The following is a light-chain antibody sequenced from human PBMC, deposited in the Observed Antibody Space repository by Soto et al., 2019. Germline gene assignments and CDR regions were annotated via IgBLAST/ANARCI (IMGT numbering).Light chain of an antibody. V-gene: IGKV1-39*01. CDR2: AAS. Sequence: DIQMTQSPSSLSASVGDRVIITCRASQNINTFLNWYQQKPGKAPKLLIYAASTLQTGVPSRFSGSGSGTDFTLTISSLQPDDFATYYCQQSHTIPPVTFGQGTKLEI. CDR1: QNINTF. J-gene: IGKJ2*01. CDR3: QQSHTIPPVT.